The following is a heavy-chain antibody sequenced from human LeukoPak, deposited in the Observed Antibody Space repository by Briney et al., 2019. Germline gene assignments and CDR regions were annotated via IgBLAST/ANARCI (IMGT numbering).Heavy chain of an antibody. V-gene: IGHV3-21*01. D-gene: IGHD1-20*01. CDR3: ARAANNSDAFDV. J-gene: IGHJ3*01. Sequence: GGSLRLSCAASGFTFSSYNMQWVRQPPGKGLEWVSCIHSSTIYKYFADSLKGRFIVSRDNTKNSLYLQMNGLRAEDTAVYYCARAANNSDAFDVWGQGAMVTVSS. CDR1: GFTFSSYN. CDR2: IHSSTIYK.